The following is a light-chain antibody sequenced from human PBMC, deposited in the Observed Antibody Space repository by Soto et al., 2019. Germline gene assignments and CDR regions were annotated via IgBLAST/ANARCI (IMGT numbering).Light chain of an antibody. CDR1: QGIRHD. CDR3: QQSYSTPIT. Sequence: DIQLTQSPSSQSADEGDTLTMTLRASQGIRHDLGWYQQKPGKAPKLLIYAASSLQSGVPSRFSGSGSGTDFTLTISSLQPEDFATYYCQQSYSTPITFGQGTRLEI. V-gene: IGKV1-39*01. J-gene: IGKJ5*01. CDR2: AAS.